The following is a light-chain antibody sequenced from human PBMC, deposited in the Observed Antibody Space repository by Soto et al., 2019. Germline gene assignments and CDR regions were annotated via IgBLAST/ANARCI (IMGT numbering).Light chain of an antibody. V-gene: IGKV3-20*01. CDR3: QHYGNSPTLT. J-gene: IGKJ1*01. CDR2: GAS. Sequence: EIVLTQSPGSLSLSPGERATLSCRASQSITTGYLAWYQQKPGQAPMPLIYGASSRASGVPGRFSGGGAGTDFTLTISRLEPEDFAVYYCQHYGNSPTLTFGQGTKVEVK. CDR1: QSITTGY.